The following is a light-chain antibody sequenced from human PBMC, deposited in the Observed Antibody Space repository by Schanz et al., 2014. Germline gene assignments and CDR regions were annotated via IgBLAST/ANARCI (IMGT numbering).Light chain of an antibody. V-gene: IGKV3-11*01. CDR1: QSVSSN. CDR3: QLRGNWPPWT. CDR2: GAS. Sequence: EIVLTQSPATLSVSPGERVTLSCRASQSVSSNLAWYQQKPGQAPRLLIYGASTRATGIPARFSGSGSGTDFTLTISSLEPEDFAVYYCQLRGNWPPWTFGQGTKVELK. J-gene: IGKJ1*01.